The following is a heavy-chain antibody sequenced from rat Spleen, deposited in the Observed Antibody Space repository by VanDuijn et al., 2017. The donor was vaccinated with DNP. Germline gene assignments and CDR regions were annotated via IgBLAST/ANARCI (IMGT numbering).Heavy chain of an antibody. CDR1: GFSLTNYG. CDR3: TRDQGGNNYHH. CDR2: ISRGGTT. V-gene: IGHV2S12*01. Sequence: QVQLKESGPGLVQSSQTLSLTCTVSGFSLTNYGVSWVRQPPGKGLEWIAAISRGGTTFYKSPFKSRLSISRDTSKNQVFFTMNSLQTEDTAVYFCTRDQGGNNYHHWGQGVMVTVSS. D-gene: IGHD1-10*01. J-gene: IGHJ2*01.